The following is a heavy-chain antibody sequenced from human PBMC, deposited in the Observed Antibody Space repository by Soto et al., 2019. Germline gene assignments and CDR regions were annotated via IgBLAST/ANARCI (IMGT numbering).Heavy chain of an antibody. D-gene: IGHD2-2*01. CDR2: ISAYNGNT. CDR3: ARGAETDIVVVPAAHFDY. CDR1: GYTFTSYG. Sequence: ASVKVSCKASGYTFTSYGISWVRQAPGQGLEWMGWISAYNGNTNYAQKLQGRVTMTTDTSTSTAYMELRSLRSDDTAVYYCARGAETDIVVVPAAHFDYWGQGTLVTAPQ. V-gene: IGHV1-18*01. J-gene: IGHJ4*02.